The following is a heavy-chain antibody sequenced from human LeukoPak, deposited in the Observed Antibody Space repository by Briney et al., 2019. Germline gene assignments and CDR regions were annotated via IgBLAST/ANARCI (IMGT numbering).Heavy chain of an antibody. CDR1: GYTFTGYY. J-gene: IGHJ4*02. Sequence: ASVKVPCKASGYTFTGYYMHWVRQAPGQGLEWMGWINPNSGGTNYAQKFQGRVTMTRDTSISTAYMELSRLRSDDTAVYYCARSRRYFDWLIPDYWGQGTLVTVSS. V-gene: IGHV1-2*02. CDR2: INPNSGGT. D-gene: IGHD3-9*01. CDR3: ARSRRYFDWLIPDY.